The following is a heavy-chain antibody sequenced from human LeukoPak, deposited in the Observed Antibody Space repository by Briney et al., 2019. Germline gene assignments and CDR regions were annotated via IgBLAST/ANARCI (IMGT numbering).Heavy chain of an antibody. D-gene: IGHD3-3*01. CDR1: GFTFSSYG. CDR3: AKDQDPRKSGQDEYCQY. CDR2: IWYDGSNK. V-gene: IGHV3-33*06. Sequence: PGRSLRLSCAASGFTFSSYGMHWVRQAPGKGLEWVAIIWYDGSNKSYADSVKGRFTIARDNSKNTLYLQMNSLRAEDTAVYYCAKDQDPRKSGQDEYCQYGGQGTLVTVSS. J-gene: IGHJ1*01.